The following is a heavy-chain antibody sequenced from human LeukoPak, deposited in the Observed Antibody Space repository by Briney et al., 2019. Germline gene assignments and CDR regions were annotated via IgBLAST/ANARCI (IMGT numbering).Heavy chain of an antibody. Sequence: SGGSLRLSCAASGFTFSSYSMNWVRQAPGKGLEWVSSITRSNYIYYADSVKGRFTISRDNAKNSLYLQMNSLRAEDTAVYYCAKQQQLANGIDYWGQGTLVTVSS. CDR1: GFTFSSYS. CDR2: ITRSNYI. V-gene: IGHV3-21*04. J-gene: IGHJ4*02. D-gene: IGHD6-13*01. CDR3: AKQQQLANGIDY.